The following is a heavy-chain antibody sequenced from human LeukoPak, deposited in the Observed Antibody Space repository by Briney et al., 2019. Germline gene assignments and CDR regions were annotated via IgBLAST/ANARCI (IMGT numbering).Heavy chain of an antibody. J-gene: IGHJ4*02. CDR3: ARAPMITFGGVIVSFDY. V-gene: IGHV3-21*01. D-gene: IGHD3-16*02. Sequence: GGSLRLSCAASGFTFSSYSMNWVRQAPGQGLEWFSSISSSSSYIYYADSVKGRFTISRDNAKNSLYLQMNSLRAEDTAVYYCARAPMITFGGVIVSFDYWGQGTLVTVSS. CDR1: GFTFSSYS. CDR2: ISSSSSYI.